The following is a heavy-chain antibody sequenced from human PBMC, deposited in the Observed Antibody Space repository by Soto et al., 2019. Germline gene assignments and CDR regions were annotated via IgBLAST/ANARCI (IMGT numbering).Heavy chain of an antibody. CDR1: CGSFSGYY. Sequence: ETLSLTCAVYCGSFSGYYWSWIRQPPGKGLEWIGEINHSGSTNYNPSLKSRVTISVDTSKNQFSLKLSSVTAADTAVYYCARTVPAAIDNYYYYGMDVWGQGTTVTVSS. V-gene: IGHV4-34*01. CDR2: INHSGST. CDR3: ARTVPAAIDNYYYYGMDV. D-gene: IGHD2-2*02. J-gene: IGHJ6*02.